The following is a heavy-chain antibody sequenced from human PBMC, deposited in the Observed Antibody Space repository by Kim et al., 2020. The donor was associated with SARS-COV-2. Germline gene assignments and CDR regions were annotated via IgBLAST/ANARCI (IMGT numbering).Heavy chain of an antibody. CDR2: SAPSSAT. J-gene: IGHJ3*02. CDR1: GFSFSIYD. V-gene: IGHV3-13*01. D-gene: IGHD4-17*01. CDR3: VREGRGDYNDAFDI. Sequence: GGSLRLSCAGSGFSFSIYDMHWVRQAPGKGLEWVSCSAPSSATYYAASVKGRFIVSRDSGRNSLYLQMNSLRAGDTAVYYCVREGRGDYNDAFDIWGQGTMVTISS.